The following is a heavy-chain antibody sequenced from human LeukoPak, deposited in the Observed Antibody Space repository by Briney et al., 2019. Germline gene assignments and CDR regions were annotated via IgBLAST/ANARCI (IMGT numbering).Heavy chain of an antibody. Sequence: GGSLRLSCAASGFTFSSYATSWVRQAPGKGLEWVSAISGSGGSTYYADSVKGRFTISRDNSKNTLYLQMNSLRAEDTAVYYCARDQGLTGYYGMDVWGQGTTVTVSS. CDR3: ARDQGLTGYYGMDV. J-gene: IGHJ6*02. V-gene: IGHV3-23*01. D-gene: IGHD3-9*01. CDR2: ISGSGGST. CDR1: GFTFSSYA.